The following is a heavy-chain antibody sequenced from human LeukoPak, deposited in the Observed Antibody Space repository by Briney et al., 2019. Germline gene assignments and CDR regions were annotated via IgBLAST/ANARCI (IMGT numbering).Heavy chain of an antibody. V-gene: IGHV3-11*06. J-gene: IGHJ3*02. CDR3: ARSSYCSGGSCYEGDAFDI. CDR2: ISSSNSYR. CDR1: GFIFSDYY. Sequence: KAGGSLRLSCAASGFIFSDYYMNWIRQAPGKGLEWVSYISSSNSYRNHADPVKGRFTISRDNRKNSLYLQMDSLRAEDTAVYYCARSSYCSGGSCYEGDAFDIWGQGTMVTVSS. D-gene: IGHD2-15*01.